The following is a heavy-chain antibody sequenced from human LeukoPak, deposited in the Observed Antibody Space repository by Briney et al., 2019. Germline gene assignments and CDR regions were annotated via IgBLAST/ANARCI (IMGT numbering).Heavy chain of an antibody. V-gene: IGHV3-23*01. CDR2: ISGSGGST. Sequence: SGGSLRLSCAASGFTFSSYAMSWVRQAPGKGLEWVSGISGSGGSTYYADSVKGRFTISRDNSKNTLYLQMNSLRDEDTAVYYCAKEGGHSYGQGYFDNWGQGTLVTVAS. J-gene: IGHJ4*02. D-gene: IGHD5-18*01. CDR3: AKEGGHSYGQGYFDN. CDR1: GFTFSSYA.